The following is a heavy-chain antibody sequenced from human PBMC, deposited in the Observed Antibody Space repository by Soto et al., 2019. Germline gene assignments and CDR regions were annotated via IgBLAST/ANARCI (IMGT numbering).Heavy chain of an antibody. CDR3: ARGVPHQKIVVVITPVDY. D-gene: IGHD3-22*01. V-gene: IGHV3-30-3*01. J-gene: IGHJ4*02. CDR1: GFTFSSYA. Sequence: GVSLRLSCAASGFTFSSYAMHWVRQAPGKGLEWVAVISYDGSNKYYADSVKGRFTISRDNSKNTLYLQMNSLRAEDTAVYYCARGVPHQKIVVVITPVDYWGQGTLVTVSS. CDR2: ISYDGSNK.